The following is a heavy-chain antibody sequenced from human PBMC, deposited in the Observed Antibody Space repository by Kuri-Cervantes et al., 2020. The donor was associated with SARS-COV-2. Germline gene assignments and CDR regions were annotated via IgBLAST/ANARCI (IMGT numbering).Heavy chain of an antibody. CDR3: ARQLWFFGAFDI. J-gene: IGHJ3*02. CDR2: IYYSGST. Sequence: GSLRLSCTVSGGSISSYYWSWIRQPPGKGLEWIGYIYYSGSTNYNPSLKSRVTISVDTSKNQFSLKLSSVTAADTAVYYCARQLWFFGAFDIWGQGTMVTVSS. D-gene: IGHD5-18*01. V-gene: IGHV4-59*01. CDR1: GGSISSYY.